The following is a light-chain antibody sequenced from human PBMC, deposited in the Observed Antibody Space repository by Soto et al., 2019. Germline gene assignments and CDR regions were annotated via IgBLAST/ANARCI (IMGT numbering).Light chain of an antibody. V-gene: IGKV1-5*03. J-gene: IGKJ1*01. CDR3: QQYYRYPWT. Sequence: DIQMTQSPSTLSASVGDRVTITCRASQSISSWLAWYQQKPGKAPKLLIYKASSLEGGVPSRFSGSGSGTEFPLTINSLQPDDFAAYYCQQYYRYPWTVGQGTNVEIK. CDR1: QSISSW. CDR2: KAS.